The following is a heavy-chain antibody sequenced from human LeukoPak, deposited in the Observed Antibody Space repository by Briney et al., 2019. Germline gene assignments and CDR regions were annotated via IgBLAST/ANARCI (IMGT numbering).Heavy chain of an antibody. J-gene: IGHJ4*02. V-gene: IGHV3-23*01. CDR1: GFTFRTYA. CDR2: ISDSGGTT. Sequence: GGSLRLSCVGSGFTFRTYAMSWVGQAPGKGREGVSGISDSGGTTYYVDSVKGRFTISRENYKNTLYVQVNSLRAEDMALYYCAKSSDGSTSFDQWGQGTLVTVSS. CDR3: AKSSDGSTSFDQ. D-gene: IGHD2-2*01.